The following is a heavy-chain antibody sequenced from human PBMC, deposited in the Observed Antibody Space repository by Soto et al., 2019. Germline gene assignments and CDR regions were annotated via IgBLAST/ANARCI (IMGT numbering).Heavy chain of an antibody. CDR3: ASGLRMGALQDVYYYLAV. J-gene: IGHJ6*03. CDR1: GYTFTSYD. V-gene: IGHV1-8*01. Sequence: ASVKVSCKASGYTFTSYDINWVRQATGQGLEWMGWMNPNSGNTGYAQKFQGRVTMSRNTSISTAYMELSSLRSEDTAVYYCASGLRMGALQDVYYYLAVWGKGTTVTVSS. D-gene: IGHD1-26*01. CDR2: MNPNSGNT.